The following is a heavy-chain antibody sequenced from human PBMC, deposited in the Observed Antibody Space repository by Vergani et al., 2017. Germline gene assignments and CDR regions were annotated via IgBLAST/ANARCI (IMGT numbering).Heavy chain of an antibody. Sequence: EVQLVQSGAEVKKPGESLKISCKGSGYSFTTYWIGWVRQMPGKGLEWMGIIYPANSDTKYSPSFQGQVTISADKSITTAYLQWSSLKASDTAMYFCTRSGSYYNPPQWDWGQGTLVTVSS. V-gene: IGHV5-51*01. CDR1: GYSFTTYW. D-gene: IGHD1-26*01. J-gene: IGHJ4*02. CDR2: IYPANSDT. CDR3: TRSGSYYNPPQWD.